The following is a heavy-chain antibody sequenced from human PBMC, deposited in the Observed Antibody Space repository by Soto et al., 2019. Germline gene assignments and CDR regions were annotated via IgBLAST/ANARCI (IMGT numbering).Heavy chain of an antibody. Sequence: PSETLSLTCAVSGDSMSSSDYYWGWIRQPPGKGLEWIGGIYYSGSTYYNPSLQSRVAISVDTSKNQFSLKLKSVTAADTAIYYCARRTVNIRTFYSGLKTHCFDYWGQGAPVTVSS. CDR3: ARRTVNIRTFYSGLKTHCFDY. CDR2: IYYSGST. V-gene: IGHV4-39*01. CDR1: GDSMSSSDYY. D-gene: IGHD6-19*01. J-gene: IGHJ4*02.